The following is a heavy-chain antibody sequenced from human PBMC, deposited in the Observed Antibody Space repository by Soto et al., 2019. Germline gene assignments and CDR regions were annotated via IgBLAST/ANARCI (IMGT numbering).Heavy chain of an antibody. CDR2: ISGSGGST. V-gene: IGHV3-23*01. J-gene: IGHJ4*02. CDR3: AKRITMVRGPFDY. CDR1: GFTFSSYA. D-gene: IGHD3-10*01. Sequence: EVQLLESGGGLVQPGGSLRLSCAASGFTFSSYAMSWVRQAPGKGLEWVSAISGSGGSTYYADSVKVRFTISRDNSKNTLYLQMNSLRAEDTAVYYCAKRITMVRGPFDYWGQGTLVTVSS.